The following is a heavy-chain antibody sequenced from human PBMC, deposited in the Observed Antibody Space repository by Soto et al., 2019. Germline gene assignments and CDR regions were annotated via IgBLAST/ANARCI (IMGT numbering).Heavy chain of an antibody. D-gene: IGHD6-19*01. CDR2: ISAYSGNR. CDR3: ARGGTGAFSSGRYDY. CDR1: GYMFSIYG. V-gene: IGHV1-18*04. Sequence: ASVKVSCKASGYMFSIYGFSWVRQAPGQGLEWMGWISAYSGNRNYGQKFQGRVTMTTDTSTRTAYMEMKSLRSDDTAVYYCARGGTGAFSSGRYDYWGQGTLVTVSS. J-gene: IGHJ4*02.